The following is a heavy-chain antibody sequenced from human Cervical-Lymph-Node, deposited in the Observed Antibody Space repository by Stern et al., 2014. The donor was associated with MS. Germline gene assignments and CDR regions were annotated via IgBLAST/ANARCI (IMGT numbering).Heavy chain of an antibody. D-gene: IGHD6-13*01. Sequence: QVTLKESGPALVRPTQTLTLTCTFSGFSLNTGGMCVTWIRQPPGKALEWLALIDWDDDKFYSRSLKTRLTISRDTSKNEVVLTMTNMDPLDTGTYYCGRFNHYRSWSPDSWGPGTLVTVSS. J-gene: IGHJ5*01. CDR1: GFSLNTGGMC. CDR3: GRFNHYRSWSPDS. CDR2: IDWDDDK. V-gene: IGHV2-70*01.